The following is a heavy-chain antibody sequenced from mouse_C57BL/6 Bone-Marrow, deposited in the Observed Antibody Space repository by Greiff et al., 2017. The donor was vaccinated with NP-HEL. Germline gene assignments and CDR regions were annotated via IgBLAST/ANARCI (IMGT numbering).Heavy chain of an antibody. V-gene: IGHV1-15*01. D-gene: IGHD4-1*02. Sequence: QVQLQQSGAELVRPGASVTLSCKASGYTFTDYEMHWVKQTPVHGLEWIGAIDPETGGTAYNQKFKGKAILTADKSSSTAYMELRSLTSEDSAVYYCTRFSNWDWFAYWGQGTLVTVSA. CDR3: TRFSNWDWFAY. J-gene: IGHJ3*01. CDR2: IDPETGGT. CDR1: GYTFTDYE.